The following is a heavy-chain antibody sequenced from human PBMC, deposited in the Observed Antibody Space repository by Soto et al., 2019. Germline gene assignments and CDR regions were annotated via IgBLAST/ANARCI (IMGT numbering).Heavy chain of an antibody. J-gene: IGHJ4*02. Sequence: SETLSLTCTVFGGSISSGGYYWSWIRQHPGKGLEWIGYIYYSGSTYYNPSLKSRVTISVDTSKNQFSLKLSSVTAADTAVYYCARTTVKYFDYWGQGTLVTVSS. D-gene: IGHD4-17*01. V-gene: IGHV4-31*03. CDR2: IYYSGST. CDR3: ARTTVKYFDY. CDR1: GGSISSGGYY.